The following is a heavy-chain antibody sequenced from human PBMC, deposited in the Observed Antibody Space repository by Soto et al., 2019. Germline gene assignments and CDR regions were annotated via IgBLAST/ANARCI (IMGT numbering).Heavy chain of an antibody. CDR1: GYNFTNYW. Sequence: ESLKISCKGSGYNFTNYWIAWVRHMPAKGLEWMGIIYPGDSDTRYSPSFQRQVTISADKSISTAYLQWSSLKASDTAMYYCASQGIAAAGRGLYYFDYWGQGTLVTVS. D-gene: IGHD6-13*01. V-gene: IGHV5-51*01. J-gene: IGHJ4*02. CDR2: IYPGDSDT. CDR3: ASQGIAAAGRGLYYFDY.